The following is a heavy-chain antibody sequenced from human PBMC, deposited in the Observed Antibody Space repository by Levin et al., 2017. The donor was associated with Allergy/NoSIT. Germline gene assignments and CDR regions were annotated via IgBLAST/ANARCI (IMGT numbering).Heavy chain of an antibody. CDR1: GGSISSSSYY. V-gene: IGHV4-39*01. CDR3: ARRGGSGSYHNWFDP. CDR2: IYYSGST. D-gene: IGHD3-10*01. J-gene: IGHJ5*02. Sequence: SQTLSLTCTVSGGSISSSSYYWGWIRQPPGKGLEWIGSIYYSGSTYYNPSLKSRVTISVDTSKNQFSLKLSSVTAADTGVYYCARRGGSGSYHNWFDPWGQGTLVTVSS.